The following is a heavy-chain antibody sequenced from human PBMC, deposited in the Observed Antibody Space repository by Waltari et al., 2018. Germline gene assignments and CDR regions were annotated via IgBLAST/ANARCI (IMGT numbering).Heavy chain of an antibody. V-gene: IGHV3-48*03. J-gene: IGHJ4*02. CDR3: ARDNPAMAQAFDY. CDR1: GFIFSTYE. Sequence: EVQLVESGGGLVQPGGSLRLSCAASGFIFSTYEMNWVRQAPGKGLEWVSHISRSGGDMYYADSGKGRFTMSRDNAQNSIYLQMNGLRAEDTAVYYCARDNPAMAQAFDYWGQGTLVTVSS. D-gene: IGHD5-18*01. CDR2: ISRSGGDM.